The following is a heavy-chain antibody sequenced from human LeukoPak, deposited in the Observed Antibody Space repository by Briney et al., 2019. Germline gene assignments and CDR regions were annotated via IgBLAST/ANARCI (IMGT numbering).Heavy chain of an antibody. Sequence: SETLSLTCAVHGGSFSGYYWSWIRQPPGKGLEWIGEINHSGSTNYNPSLKSRVTISVDTSKNQFSLKLTSVTAADTAVYYCARTMEGYCSGGSCCQYSYYMDVWGKGTTVTVSS. CDR1: GGSFSGYY. D-gene: IGHD2-15*01. CDR2: INHSGST. V-gene: IGHV4-34*01. J-gene: IGHJ6*03. CDR3: ARTMEGYCSGGSCCQYSYYMDV.